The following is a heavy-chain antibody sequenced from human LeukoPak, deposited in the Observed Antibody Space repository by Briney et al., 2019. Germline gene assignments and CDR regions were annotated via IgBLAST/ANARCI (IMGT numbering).Heavy chain of an antibody. D-gene: IGHD3-10*01. CDR2: IRYDGSSK. CDR1: GFTFTTYA. V-gene: IGHV3-30*02. CDR3: AKVTYGSGTYGAFDS. Sequence: GGSLRLSCAASGFTFTTYAMYWVRQAPGKGLEWVALIRYDGSSKYYGDSVKGRFTISRDNSKNTLYLQMNSLRAEDTAIYYCAKVTYGSGTYGAFDSWGQGTLVTVSS. J-gene: IGHJ4*02.